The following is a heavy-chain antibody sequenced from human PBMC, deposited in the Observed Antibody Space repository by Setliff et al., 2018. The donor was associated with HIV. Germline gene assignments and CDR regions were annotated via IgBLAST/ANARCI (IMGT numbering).Heavy chain of an antibody. J-gene: IGHJ4*02. CDR2: IYWDDDK. D-gene: IGHD6-19*01. CDR3: GHGGWPFDY. V-gene: IGHV2-5*02. CDR1: GFSLSSSEVG. Sequence: SGPTLVNPTQTLTLTCTFSGFSLSSSEVGVGWIRQPPGKALEWLALIYWDDDKRYSPFLKRGLTITKDTSKNQVVLTMTNMDPVGTATYYCGHGGWPFDYWGQGTLVTVS.